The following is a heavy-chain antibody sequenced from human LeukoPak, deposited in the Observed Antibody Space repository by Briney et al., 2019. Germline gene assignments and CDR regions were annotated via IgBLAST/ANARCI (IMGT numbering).Heavy chain of an antibody. Sequence: PSETLSLTCTVSGYSISSGFYWGWIRQPPGEGLQYIGSIHYSGSTFYNPSLKSRVTISVDTSKNQFPLRLSSVTAADTAVYYCARGFRGPNFDYWGQGTLVTVSS. CDR3: ARGFRGPNFDY. J-gene: IGHJ4*02. CDR1: GYSISSGFY. V-gene: IGHV4-38-2*02. CDR2: IHYSGST. D-gene: IGHD3-10*01.